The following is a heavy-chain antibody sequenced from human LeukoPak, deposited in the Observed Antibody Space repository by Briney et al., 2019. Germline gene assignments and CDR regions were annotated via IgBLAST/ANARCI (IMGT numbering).Heavy chain of an antibody. D-gene: IGHD2-15*01. Sequence: ASVKVSCKASGYTFTGYYMHWVRQAPGQGLEWMGWTNPNSGGTNYAQKFQGWVTMTRDTSISTAYMELSRLRSDDTAVYYCARDSVYCSGGSCYGMDVWGQGTTVTVSS. CDR2: TNPNSGGT. V-gene: IGHV1-2*04. CDR3: ARDSVYCSGGSCYGMDV. CDR1: GYTFTGYY. J-gene: IGHJ6*02.